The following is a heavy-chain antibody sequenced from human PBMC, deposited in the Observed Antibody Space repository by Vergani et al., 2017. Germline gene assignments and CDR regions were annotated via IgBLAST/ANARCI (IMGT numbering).Heavy chain of an antibody. V-gene: IGHV7-4-1*02. CDR2: INTNTGNP. CDR3: ARSNEILTGYYPGAGWYYYGMDV. Sequence: QVQLVQSGSELKKPGASVKVSCKASGYSFTRYAMNWVRQAPGQGLEWMGWINTNTGNPTYAQGFTGRFVFSLDTSVSTAYLQISSLKAEDTAVYYCARSNEILTGYYPGAGWYYYGMDVWGQGTTVTVSS. J-gene: IGHJ6*02. D-gene: IGHD3-9*01. CDR1: GYSFTRYA.